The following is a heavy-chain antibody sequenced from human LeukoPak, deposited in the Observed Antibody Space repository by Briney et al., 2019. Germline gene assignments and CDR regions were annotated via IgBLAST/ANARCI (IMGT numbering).Heavy chain of an antibody. V-gene: IGHV3-30*18. Sequence: PGGSLRLSCAASGLTFSSYGMHWVRQAPGKGLEWVAVISYDGSNKYYADSVKGRFTISRDNSKNTLFLEMNSLRAEDTAVYYCAKALTSGWYLDAFNIWGQGTMVTVSS. CDR2: ISYDGSNK. CDR3: AKALTSGWYLDAFNI. CDR1: GLTFSSYG. J-gene: IGHJ3*02. D-gene: IGHD6-19*01.